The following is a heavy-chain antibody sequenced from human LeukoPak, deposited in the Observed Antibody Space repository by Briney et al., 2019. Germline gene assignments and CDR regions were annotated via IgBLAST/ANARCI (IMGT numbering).Heavy chain of an antibody. J-gene: IGHJ6*03. CDR2: ISGDGDST. CDR1: GFTFDDYA. CDR3: ASGGDLGRRFTFYYYYYMDV. Sequence: PGGSLRLSCAASGFTFDDYAMHWVRQAPGKGLEWVSPISGDGDSTYYADSVKGRFTISRDNSKSSLYLQMNSLKTEDTALYYCASGGDLGRRFTFYYYYYMDVWGKGTTVTVSS. D-gene: IGHD2-21*02. V-gene: IGHV3-43*02.